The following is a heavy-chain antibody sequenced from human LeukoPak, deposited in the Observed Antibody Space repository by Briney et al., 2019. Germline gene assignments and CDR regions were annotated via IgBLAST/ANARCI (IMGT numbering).Heavy chain of an antibody. CDR1: GFTVSSNY. D-gene: IGHD3-10*01. V-gene: IGHV3-66*01. Sequence: PGGSLRLSCAASGFTVSSNYMSWVRQAPGKGLEWVSVIYSGGSTYYADSVKGRFTISRDNSKNTLYLQMNGLRAEDTAVYYCARVEFGSGSYIDYWGQGTLVTVSS. J-gene: IGHJ4*02. CDR3: ARVEFGSGSYIDY. CDR2: IYSGGST.